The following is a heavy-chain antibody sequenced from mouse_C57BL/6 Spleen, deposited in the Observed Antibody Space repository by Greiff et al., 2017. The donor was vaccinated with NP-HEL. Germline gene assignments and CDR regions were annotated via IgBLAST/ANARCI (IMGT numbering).Heavy chain of an antibody. CDR1: GFTFSSYG. J-gene: IGHJ2*01. Sequence: DVKLVESGGDLVKPGGSLKLSCAASGFTFSSYGMSWVRPTPDKRLEWVATISSGGSYTYYPDSVKGRFTISRDNAKNTLYLQMSSLKSEDTAMYYCARQGTYYFDYWGQGTTLTVSS. CDR2: ISSGGSYT. V-gene: IGHV5-6*02. D-gene: IGHD3-3*01. CDR3: ARQGTYYFDY.